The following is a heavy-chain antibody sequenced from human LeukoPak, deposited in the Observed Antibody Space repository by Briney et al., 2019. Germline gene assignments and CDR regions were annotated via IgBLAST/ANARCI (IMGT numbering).Heavy chain of an antibody. Sequence: PGGSLRLSCAASGFTFSSYSMHWVRQAPGMGLEWVAVISYDGNNKYYADSVKGRFTISRDNSKDTLYLQMNSLRAEDTAVDYCARDASKGIYYFDYWGQGTLVTVSS. V-gene: IGHV3-30-3*01. D-gene: IGHD2-15*01. CDR1: GFTFSSYS. CDR2: ISYDGNNK. CDR3: ARDASKGIYYFDY. J-gene: IGHJ4*02.